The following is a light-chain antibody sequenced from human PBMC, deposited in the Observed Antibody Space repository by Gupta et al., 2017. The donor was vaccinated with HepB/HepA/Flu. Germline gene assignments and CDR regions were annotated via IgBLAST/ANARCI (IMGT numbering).Light chain of an antibody. J-gene: IGKJ5*01. Sequence: EIVLTQSPATLSLSPGERATLSCRASQSVRDYFAWYQQKPGQAPRLLIYDISKRATGIPARFSGSGSGTXFTLTIXSLESEDFAVYYCQQRSNWLTTFGXGTRLEIK. CDR1: QSVRDY. CDR3: QQRSNWLTT. V-gene: IGKV3-11*01. CDR2: DIS.